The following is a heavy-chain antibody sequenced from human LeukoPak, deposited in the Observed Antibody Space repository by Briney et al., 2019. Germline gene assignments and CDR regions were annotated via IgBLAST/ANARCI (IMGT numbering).Heavy chain of an antibody. J-gene: IGHJ4*02. V-gene: IGHV3-23*01. Sequence: GGSLRLSCAASGCTFSSYAMSWVRQAPGKGLEWVSAISGSGGSTYYADSVKGGLTISKDNSKNTLYLQMNSLGAEDTAVYYCAKDWGITMIVVVITSFDYWGQGTLVTVSS. D-gene: IGHD3-22*01. CDR1: GCTFSSYA. CDR2: ISGSGGST. CDR3: AKDWGITMIVVVITSFDY.